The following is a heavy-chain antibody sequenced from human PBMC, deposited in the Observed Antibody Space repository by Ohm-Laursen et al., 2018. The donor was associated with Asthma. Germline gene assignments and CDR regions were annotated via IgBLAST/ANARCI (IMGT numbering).Heavy chain of an antibody. V-gene: IGHV1-69*13. CDR1: GYTFTDHH. J-gene: IGHJ4*02. Sequence: SVKASCKASGYTFTDHHMHWVRQAPGQGLEWMGGIIPIFGTANYAQKFQGRVTITADESTSTACMELSSLRSEDTAVCYCARDRRGDGYNFVYWGQGTLVTVSS. CDR2: IIPIFGTA. D-gene: IGHD5-24*01. CDR3: ARDRRGDGYNFVY.